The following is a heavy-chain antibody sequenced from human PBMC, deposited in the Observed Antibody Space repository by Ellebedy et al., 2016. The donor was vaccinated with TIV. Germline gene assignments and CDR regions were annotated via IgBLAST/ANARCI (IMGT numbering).Heavy chain of an antibody. V-gene: IGHV3-33*08. CDR2: IWSDGNNK. Sequence: PGGSLRLSCAASGFTFGTFGIHWVRQAPGKGLEWVAVIWSDGNNKYYADFVEGRFTTSRDNSKNTAYLQMNSLRAEDTAVYYCARVHCGSISCYGWDLDYWGQGTLVTVSS. D-gene: IGHD2-2*01. CDR3: ARVHCGSISCYGWDLDY. CDR1: GFTFGTFG. J-gene: IGHJ4*02.